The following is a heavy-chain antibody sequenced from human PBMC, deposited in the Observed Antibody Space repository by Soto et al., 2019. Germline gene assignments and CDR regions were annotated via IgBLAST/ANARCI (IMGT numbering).Heavy chain of an antibody. D-gene: IGHD2-15*01. J-gene: IGHJ4*02. V-gene: IGHV4-59*01. Sequence: QVQLQESGPGLVKPSETLSLTCTVSGGSISSYYWSWIRQPPGKGLEWIGYIYYSGSTNYNPSLKSRVPISVDPSKNPFPRSVGSGTAGDTGGYFCAGGGGGGEDYWGQGTLVTVSS. CDR3: AGGGGGGEDY. CDR2: IYYSGST. CDR1: GGSISSYY.